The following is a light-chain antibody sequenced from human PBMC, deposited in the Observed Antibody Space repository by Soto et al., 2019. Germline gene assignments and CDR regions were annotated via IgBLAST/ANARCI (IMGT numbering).Light chain of an antibody. Sequence: EIVLTQSPATLSLSPGERATLSCRASQSVSNYLAWYQQKPGQAPRLLIYDASNRASGIPARFSGSGSGTDFTLTISSLQPDDFATYYCQQYNSYQYTFGQGTKLEMK. J-gene: IGKJ2*01. V-gene: IGKV3-11*01. CDR2: DAS. CDR3: QQYNSYQYT. CDR1: QSVSNY.